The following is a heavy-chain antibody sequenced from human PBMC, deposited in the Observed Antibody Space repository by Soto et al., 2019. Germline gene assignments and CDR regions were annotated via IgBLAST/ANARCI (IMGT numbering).Heavy chain of an antibody. J-gene: IGHJ4*02. V-gene: IGHV4-31*03. Sequence: QVQLQESGPGLVKPSQTLSLTCTVSGGSISSGGYYWSWIRQHPGKGLEWIGYIYYSGSTYYNPSLKRRVTISVDTSKNQFSLKLSSVTAADTAVYYCARGHSLTMVRGVISDYWGQGTLVTVSS. CDR3: ARGHSLTMVRGVISDY. D-gene: IGHD3-10*01. CDR1: GGSISSGGYY. CDR2: IYYSGST.